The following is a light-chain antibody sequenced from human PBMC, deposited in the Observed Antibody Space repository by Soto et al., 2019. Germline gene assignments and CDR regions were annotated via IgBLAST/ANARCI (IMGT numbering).Light chain of an antibody. CDR1: SSNIGAGYD. CDR3: AVWDGSLNGWV. Sequence: QAVVTQPPSVSGAPGQRVTISCTGSSSNIGAGYDVHWYQQLPGTAPKLLIYTNNQRPSGVPDRFSGSKSGTSASLAISGLQSEDEADYYCAVWDGSLNGWVFGGGTKLTVL. V-gene: IGLV1-40*01. CDR2: TNN. J-gene: IGLJ3*02.